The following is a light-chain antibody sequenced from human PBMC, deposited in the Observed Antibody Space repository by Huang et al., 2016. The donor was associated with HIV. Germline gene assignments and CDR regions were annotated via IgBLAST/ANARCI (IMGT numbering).Light chain of an antibody. Sequence: DIQMTQSPSSLSAPVGDRSIITCQASQDIADYLHWYRQKSGEAPNLLIHTASNLETGVPPRFRGSGSGTHFTFTITSLQPEDIGTYYCQQYKTVPITFGQGTRLDIK. CDR1: QDIADY. CDR2: TAS. V-gene: IGKV1-33*01. CDR3: QQYKTVPIT. J-gene: IGKJ5*01.